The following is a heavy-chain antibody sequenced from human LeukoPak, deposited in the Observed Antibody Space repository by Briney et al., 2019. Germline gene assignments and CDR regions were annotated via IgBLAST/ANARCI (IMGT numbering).Heavy chain of an antibody. Sequence: GGSLRLSCAASGFTFSSYWMSWVRQAPGKGLEWEANIKQDGSEKYYVDSVKGRFTISRDNAKNSLYLQMNSLRAEDTAVYYCAKNYDSSGYYESVDAFDIWGQGTMVTVST. CDR1: GFTFSSYW. D-gene: IGHD3-22*01. V-gene: IGHV3-7*01. CDR3: AKNYDSSGYYESVDAFDI. J-gene: IGHJ3*02. CDR2: IKQDGSEK.